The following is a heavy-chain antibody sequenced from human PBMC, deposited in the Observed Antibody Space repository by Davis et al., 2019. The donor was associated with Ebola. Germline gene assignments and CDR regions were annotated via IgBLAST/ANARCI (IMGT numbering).Heavy chain of an antibody. D-gene: IGHD3-9*01. CDR3: ARGRYFDWLTRWHYYGMDV. V-gene: IGHV1-8*01. Sequence: AASVQVSCKASAYTFTTYDIHWVRQATGQGLVWMGWMNPNSENTGYAQKFQGRVTMTRSTSISTTYMELSSLGSEDTAVYYCARGRYFDWLTRWHYYGMDVWGQGTTVTVSS. J-gene: IGHJ6*02. CDR1: AYTFTTYD. CDR2: MNPNSENT.